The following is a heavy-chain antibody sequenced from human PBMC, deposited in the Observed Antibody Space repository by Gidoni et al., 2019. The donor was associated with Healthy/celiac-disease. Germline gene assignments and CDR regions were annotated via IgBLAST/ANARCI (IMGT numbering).Heavy chain of an antibody. CDR1: GFTFSSYS. J-gene: IGHJ3*02. D-gene: IGHD5-18*01. Sequence: EVQLVESGGGLVKPGGSLRLSCAASGFTFSSYSMNWVRQAPGKGLEWVSSISSSSSYIYYADSVKGRFTISRDNAKNSLYLQMNSLRAEDTAVYYCARVGGYSYGYVAFDIWGQGTMVTVSS. CDR2: ISSSSSYI. V-gene: IGHV3-21*01. CDR3: ARVGGYSYGYVAFDI.